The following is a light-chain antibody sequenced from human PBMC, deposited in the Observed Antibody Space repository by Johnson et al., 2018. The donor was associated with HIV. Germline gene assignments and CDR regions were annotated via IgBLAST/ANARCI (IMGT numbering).Light chain of an antibody. Sequence: QPVLTQPPSVSAAPGQRVNISCSGHSSNIENYFVSWYKQLPGAAPRLLIYEDYKRPSGIPDRFSGSKSGASATLVITGLQTGDEADYYCGVWDASLSPHYVFGTGTTITVL. CDR2: EDY. CDR1: SSNIENYF. J-gene: IGLJ1*01. CDR3: GVWDASLSPHYV. V-gene: IGLV1-51*02.